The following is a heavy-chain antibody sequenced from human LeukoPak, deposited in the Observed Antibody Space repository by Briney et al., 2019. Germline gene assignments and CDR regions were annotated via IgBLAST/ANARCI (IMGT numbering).Heavy chain of an antibody. D-gene: IGHD5-12*01. V-gene: IGHV1-2*04. CDR3: ARDRWIQLHVGIVATIPSFDY. CDR1: GYTFTDYH. CDR2: INLDTGAA. Sequence: GASVKVSCKASGYTFTDYHMHWVRQAPGQGLEWMGCINLDTGAAHYAQKFQDWLSMTRDTSINTVYMELSSLKSDDTAVYYCARDRWIQLHVGIVATIPSFDYWGQGTLVTVSS. J-gene: IGHJ4*02.